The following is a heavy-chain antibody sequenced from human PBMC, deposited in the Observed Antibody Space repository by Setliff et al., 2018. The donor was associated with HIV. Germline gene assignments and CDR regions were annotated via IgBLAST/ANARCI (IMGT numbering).Heavy chain of an antibody. CDR1: GVTFTTDP. D-gene: IGHD3-3*02. Sequence: GASVKVSCKASGVTFTTDPITWVRQAPGQGLEWMGRIIPIFGTSTYAQKFQDRVTLSADKSTNTTYMEVSSLKSGDTAMYYCARARRIIGNVGSHFYYMDLWGKGTTVTVSS. J-gene: IGHJ6*03. CDR3: ARARRIIGNVGSHFYYMDL. V-gene: IGHV1-69*06. CDR2: IIPIFGTS.